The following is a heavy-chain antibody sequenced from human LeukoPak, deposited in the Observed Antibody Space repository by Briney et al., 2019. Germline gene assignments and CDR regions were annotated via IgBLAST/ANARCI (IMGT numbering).Heavy chain of an antibody. J-gene: IGHJ6*02. D-gene: IGHD1-26*01. CDR2: INPNSGGT. Sequence: ASVKVSCKASGYTFTGYYMHWVRQAPGQGLEWMGWINPNSGGTNYAQKFQGRVTMTRDTSISTAYMELSRLRSEDTAVYYCAIVRPLPCGGARYGMDVWGQGTTVTVSS. CDR3: AIVRPLPCGGARYGMDV. V-gene: IGHV1-2*02. CDR1: GYTFTGYY.